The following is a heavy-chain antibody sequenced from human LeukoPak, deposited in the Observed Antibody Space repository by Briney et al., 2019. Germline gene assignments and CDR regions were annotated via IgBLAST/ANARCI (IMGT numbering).Heavy chain of an antibody. CDR1: GGSISSYY. V-gene: IGHV4-34*01. J-gene: IGHJ4*02. CDR3: ARGFSLNYYDSSGFYFDS. CDR2: IIHSGSA. Sequence: SETLSLTCTVSGGSISSYYWSWIRQPPGKGLEWIGEIIHSGSANYNSSLKSRVTISVDTSKNQFSLKLSSVTAADTAVYYCARGFSLNYYDSSGFYFDSWGQGTLVTVSS. D-gene: IGHD3-22*01.